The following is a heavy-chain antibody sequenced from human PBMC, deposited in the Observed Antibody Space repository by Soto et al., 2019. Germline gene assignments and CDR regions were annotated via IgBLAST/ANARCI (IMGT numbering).Heavy chain of an antibody. CDR2: INPKSGGT. Sequence: QVQLVQSGAEVKKPGASVKVSCKASGYSFTDYHIHWVRQAPGQGLEWLGRINPKSGGTSTAQKFQGWVTMTTDTSISKASMELTRLTSDDTAIYYCARGDSTDCSNGVCSFFYNHDMDVWGQGTTATVSS. V-gene: IGHV1-2*04. D-gene: IGHD2-8*01. CDR1: GYSFTDYH. CDR3: ARGDSTDCSNGVCSFFYNHDMDV. J-gene: IGHJ6*02.